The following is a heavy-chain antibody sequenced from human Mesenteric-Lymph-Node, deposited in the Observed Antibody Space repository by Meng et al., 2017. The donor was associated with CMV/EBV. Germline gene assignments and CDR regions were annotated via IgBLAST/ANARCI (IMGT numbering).Heavy chain of an antibody. Sequence: QVQFPQLGAGLLKPSETLSVTCAVYGGSFSGYYWNWIRQSPEKGLEWIGEINHSGSTTYNPSFTSRIIISVDTSTNQISLNMSSVTAADTAVYYCARGSSYDILTGYFDYWGQGALVTVSS. CDR2: INHSGST. J-gene: IGHJ4*02. CDR3: ARGSSYDILTGYFDY. CDR1: GGSFSGYY. D-gene: IGHD3-9*01. V-gene: IGHV4-34*01.